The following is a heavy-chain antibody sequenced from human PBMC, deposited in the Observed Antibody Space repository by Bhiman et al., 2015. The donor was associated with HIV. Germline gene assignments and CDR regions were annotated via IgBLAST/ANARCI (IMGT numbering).Heavy chain of an antibody. CDR2: ISYDGSNK. Sequence: QVQLVESGGGVVQPGRSLRLSCAASGFTFSSSPMHWVRQAPGKGLEWVAVISYDGSNKYYANSVKGRFTVSRDDSESTLYLQMNSLKTEDTAVYYCTTDPGDLVCSDSSGHCRPLDYWGQGTLVTVSS. D-gene: IGHD3-22*01. CDR1: GFTFSSSP. CDR3: TTDPGDLVCSDSSGHCRPLDY. J-gene: IGHJ4*02. V-gene: IGHV3-30*14.